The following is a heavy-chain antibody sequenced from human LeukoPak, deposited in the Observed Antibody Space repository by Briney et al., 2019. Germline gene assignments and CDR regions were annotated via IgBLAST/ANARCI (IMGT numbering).Heavy chain of an antibody. CDR2: IYDSGST. CDR3: ARDVRRSGWSYYFDY. D-gene: IGHD6-19*01. CDR1: GTSISSYY. J-gene: IGHJ4*02. V-gene: IGHV4-59*01. Sequence: SETLSLTCTVSGTSISSYYWSWIRQPPGKGLEWIGYIYDSGSTNYNPSLKSRLTISVDTSKNQFSLKLSSVTAADTAVYYCARDVRRSGWSYYFDYWGQGTLVTVSS.